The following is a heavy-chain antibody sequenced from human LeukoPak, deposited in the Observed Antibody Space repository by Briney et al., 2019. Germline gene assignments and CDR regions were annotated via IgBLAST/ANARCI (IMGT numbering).Heavy chain of an antibody. V-gene: IGHV3-30*03. D-gene: IGHD3-22*01. CDR1: GFTFSSYG. Sequence: PGGSLRLSCAASGFTFSSYGMHWVRQAPGKGLEWVAVISYDGSNKYYADSVKGRFTISRDNSKNTLYLQMNSLRAEDTAVYYCARDGGGPDRAFDIWGQGTMVTVSS. J-gene: IGHJ3*02. CDR3: ARDGGGPDRAFDI. CDR2: ISYDGSNK.